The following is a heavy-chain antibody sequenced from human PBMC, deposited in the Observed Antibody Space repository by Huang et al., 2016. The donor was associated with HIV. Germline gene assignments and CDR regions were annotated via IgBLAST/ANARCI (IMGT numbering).Heavy chain of an antibody. Sequence: QVQLQQWGAGLLKPSETLSLTCAVYGGSFSGYYWTWIRKPPGKGLEWIGGIKQSGSTNYKASLKSRVRISVDTSKKQFSLKLKSVTAADTAVYYCARGPAPDYWGQGTLVTVSS. D-gene: IGHD6-25*01. J-gene: IGHJ4*02. CDR2: IKQSGST. V-gene: IGHV4-34*02. CDR1: GGSFSGYY. CDR3: ARGPAPDY.